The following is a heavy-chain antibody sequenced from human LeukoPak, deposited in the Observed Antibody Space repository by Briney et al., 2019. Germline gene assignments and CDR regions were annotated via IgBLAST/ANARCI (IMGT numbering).Heavy chain of an antibody. CDR3: ARVGGYCSSTSCPYYFDY. Sequence: GASVKVSCKASAYTFTGYYMHWVRQAPGQGFEWMGWINPNSGGTNYAQKFQGRVTMTRDTSISTAYMELSRLRSDDTAVYYCARVGGYCSSTSCPYYFDYWGQGTLVTVSS. V-gene: IGHV1-2*02. CDR1: AYTFTGYY. CDR2: INPNSGGT. J-gene: IGHJ4*02. D-gene: IGHD2-2*01.